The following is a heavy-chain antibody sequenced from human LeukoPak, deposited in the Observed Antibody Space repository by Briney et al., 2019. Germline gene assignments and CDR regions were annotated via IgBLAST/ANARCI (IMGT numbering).Heavy chain of an antibody. CDR3: ARRRNGYNYLYFDD. CDR1: GGSISTYY. Sequence: ASETLSLTCTVSGGSISTYYWSWVRQPPGKGLEWIGSIYYSGSTYYNPSLKSRVTISVDTSKNQFSLKLSSVTAADTAVYYCARRRNGYNYLYFDDWGQGTLVTVSS. J-gene: IGHJ4*02. CDR2: IYYSGST. D-gene: IGHD5-24*01. V-gene: IGHV4-39*01.